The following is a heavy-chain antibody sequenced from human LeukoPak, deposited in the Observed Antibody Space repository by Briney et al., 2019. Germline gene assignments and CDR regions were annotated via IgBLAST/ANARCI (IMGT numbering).Heavy chain of an antibody. D-gene: IGHD3-16*02. CDR3: ARNIGGPYDYVWGSYRRYFDY. CDR1: GFTFTNYW. Sequence: PGGSLRLSCAASGFTFTNYWMTWVRQAPGKGLEWVANLNYAGSDKYYVDSVKGRFTISRDNTKNSLYLQMNSLRAEDTAVYYCARNIGGPYDYVWGSYRRYFDYWGQGTLVTVSS. CDR2: LNYAGSDK. J-gene: IGHJ4*02. V-gene: IGHV3-7*01.